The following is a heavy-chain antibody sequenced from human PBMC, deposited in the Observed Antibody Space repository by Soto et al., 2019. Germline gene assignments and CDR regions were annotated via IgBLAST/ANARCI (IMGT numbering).Heavy chain of an antibody. V-gene: IGHV3-72*01. CDR3: SRDLGS. CDR2: TRNKANSYTT. Sequence: EVQLVESGGNLGQPGGSLRLSCAASGFTFSDHHMDWVRQAPGKGLEWVGRTRNKANSYTTEYAASVKGRFTISRDDSKNSLYLQMNSLKTEDTAVYYCSRDLGSWGQGTLVTVSS. J-gene: IGHJ5*02. CDR1: GFTFSDHH.